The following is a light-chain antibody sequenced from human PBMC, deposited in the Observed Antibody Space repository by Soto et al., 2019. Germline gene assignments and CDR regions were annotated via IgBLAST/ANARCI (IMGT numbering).Light chain of an antibody. V-gene: IGKV1-5*01. CDR1: QSISSW. Sequence: DIQMTQSPSTLSASVGDRVTITCRASQSISSWLAWYQQKPGKAPKLLIYDASSLESGVPSRFSGSVSGTEFTLTISSLQPDDFADYCCQQYNSDSGYTFGQGAKLEF. CDR3: QQYNSDSGYT. CDR2: DAS. J-gene: IGKJ2*01.